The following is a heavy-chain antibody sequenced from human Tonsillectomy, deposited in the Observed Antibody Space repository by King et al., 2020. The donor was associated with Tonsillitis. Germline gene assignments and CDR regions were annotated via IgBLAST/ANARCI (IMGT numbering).Heavy chain of an antibody. CDR3: ARWPDY. CDR1: GGSISSSSYY. J-gene: IGHJ4*02. D-gene: IGHD5-12*01. CDR2: IYYSWRP. Sequence: QLQESGPGLVKPSETLSLTCTVSGGSISSSSYYWGWIRQPPGKGLGWIGSIYYSWRPYYTPSLPVRVTISVDTSKNQFSLKLSSVTAADTAVYYCARWPDYWGQGTLVTVSS. V-gene: IGHV4-39*01.